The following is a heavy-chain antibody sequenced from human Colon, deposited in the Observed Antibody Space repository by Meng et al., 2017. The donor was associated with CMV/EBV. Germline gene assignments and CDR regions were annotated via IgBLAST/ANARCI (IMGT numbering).Heavy chain of an antibody. V-gene: IGHV7-4-1*02. CDR2: INPKTANP. CDR3: ATGSVAADGKGY. CDR1: GYMFTRYN. D-gene: IGHD6-13*01. J-gene: IGHJ1*01. Sequence: QVQLVQSGSELKKPGASVKISCKASGYMFTRYNINWVRQAPGQWLEWMGYINPKTANPTYVQGFTGRFVFSLDTSVSTAYLQISSLEAGDTAVYYCATGSVAADGKGYWGQGTLVTVSS.